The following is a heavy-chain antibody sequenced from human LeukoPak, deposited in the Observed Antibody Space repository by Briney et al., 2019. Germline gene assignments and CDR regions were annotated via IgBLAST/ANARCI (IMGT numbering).Heavy chain of an antibody. D-gene: IGHD2-21*02. Sequence: SETLSLTCTVSGGSISSYYWSWIRQPAGKRLEWIGRIYTSGSTNYNPSLKSRVTMSVDTSKNQFSLKLSSVTAADTAVYYCARGLAYCGGDCYSNWFDPWGQGTLVTVSS. CDR2: IYTSGST. J-gene: IGHJ5*02. CDR1: GGSISSYY. V-gene: IGHV4-4*07. CDR3: ARGLAYCGGDCYSNWFDP.